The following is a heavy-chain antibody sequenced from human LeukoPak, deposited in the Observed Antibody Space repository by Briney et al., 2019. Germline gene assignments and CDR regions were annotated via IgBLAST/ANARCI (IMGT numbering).Heavy chain of an antibody. Sequence: PSETLSLTCTVSGDSISSSSYYWGWIRQPPGKGLEWIGSIYYSGSTYYNPSLKSRVTISVDTSKNQFSLKLSSVTAADTAVYYCARDIAGSFDYWGQGNLVTVSS. CDR2: IYYSGST. J-gene: IGHJ4*02. CDR3: ARDIAGSFDY. D-gene: IGHD1-14*01. V-gene: IGHV4-39*07. CDR1: GDSISSSSYY.